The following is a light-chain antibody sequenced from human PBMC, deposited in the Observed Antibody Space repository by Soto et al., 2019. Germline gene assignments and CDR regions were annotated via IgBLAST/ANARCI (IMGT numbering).Light chain of an antibody. CDR2: DVT. CDR1: SSDVGGYDH. CDR3: FSYAGRYTVV. Sequence: QSVLTQPHSVSGSPGQSVTISCTGTSSDVGGYDHVSWYQHHPGKAPKLMIYDVTKRPSGVPDRFSGSKSGTTASVTISGLQAEDEGDYYCFSYAGRYTVVVGGGTQLTVL. V-gene: IGLV2-11*01. J-gene: IGLJ3*02.